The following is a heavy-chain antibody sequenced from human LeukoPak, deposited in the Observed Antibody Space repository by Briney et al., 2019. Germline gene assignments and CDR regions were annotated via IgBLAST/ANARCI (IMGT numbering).Heavy chain of an antibody. V-gene: IGHV1-2*02. CDR3: ARFAVHRRLTVAGQFGLDY. D-gene: IGHD6-19*01. Sequence: ASVKVSCKASGYTFTGYYMHWVRQAPGQGLEWMGWINPNSGGTNYALKFQGRVTMTRDTSISTAYMELSRLRSEDTAVYYCARFAVHRRLTVAGQFGLDYWGQGTLVTVSS. CDR2: INPNSGGT. CDR1: GYTFTGYY. J-gene: IGHJ4*02.